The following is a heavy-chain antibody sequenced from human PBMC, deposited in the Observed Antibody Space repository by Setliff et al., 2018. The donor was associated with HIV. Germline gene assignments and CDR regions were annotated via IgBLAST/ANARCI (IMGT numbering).Heavy chain of an antibody. D-gene: IGHD5-12*01. V-gene: IGHV4-39*01. Sequence: SSETLSLTCTVSGGSIASSTHYWAWIRQPPGKGLEWIGSVYYNGATDHNPSLKRRVTISVDTSNQQFSLKLSSVTAEDTAVYYCARVGNNRLQFFDHWGQGTLVTVSS. CDR1: GGSIASSTHY. CDR2: VYYNGAT. J-gene: IGHJ4*02. CDR3: ARVGNNRLQFFDH.